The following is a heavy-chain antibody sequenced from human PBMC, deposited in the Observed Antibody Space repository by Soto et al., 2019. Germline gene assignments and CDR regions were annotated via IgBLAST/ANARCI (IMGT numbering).Heavy chain of an antibody. CDR2: IYSDDYT. CDR1: ACTARSSY. V-gene: IGHV3-66*01. CDR3: AKKRYGPSRDRHDD. J-gene: IGHJ4*01. Sequence: GEARRLPWAASACTARSSYMSWFRQVPGKGLEWVSIIYSDDYTYYAASVKGRFTISRDNSRNTLYLQMSSLRAEDTAVYYCAKKRYGPSRDRHDDWRQGTLVTGS. D-gene: IGHD3-10*01.